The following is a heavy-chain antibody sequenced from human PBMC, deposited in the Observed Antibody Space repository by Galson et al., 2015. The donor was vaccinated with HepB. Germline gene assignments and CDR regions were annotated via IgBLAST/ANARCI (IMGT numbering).Heavy chain of an antibody. CDR3: AVLEALDTMIQSY. CDR1: GGSFSGYH. Sequence: ETLSLTCAVYGGSFSGYHWSWIRQPPEKGLEWIGEINQSGSTNYNPSLKSRLTISVDTSKNQFSLKLNSVTAADTAVYYCAVLEALDTMIQSYWGQGTLVTVSS. D-gene: IGHD3-22*01. CDR2: INQSGST. V-gene: IGHV4-34*01. J-gene: IGHJ4*02.